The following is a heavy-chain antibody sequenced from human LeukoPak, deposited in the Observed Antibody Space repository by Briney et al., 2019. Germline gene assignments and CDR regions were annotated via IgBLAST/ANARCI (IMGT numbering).Heavy chain of an antibody. J-gene: IGHJ3*02. D-gene: IGHD6-13*01. CDR3: ARNGPGRYSSSWHGGAFDI. CDR2: ISSSTTYI. CDR1: GFTFSSYI. Sequence: GGSLRLSCAASGFTFSSYILNWVRQAPGKGLEWVSSISSSTTYIYYADSAKGRFTISRDNAKNSLYLQMNSLRVDDTAVYYCARNGPGRYSSSWHGGAFDIWGQGTMVTVSS. V-gene: IGHV3-21*04.